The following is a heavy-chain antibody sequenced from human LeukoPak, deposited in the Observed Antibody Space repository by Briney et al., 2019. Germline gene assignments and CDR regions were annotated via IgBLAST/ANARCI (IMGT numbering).Heavy chain of an antibody. Sequence: SSQTLSLTCTVSGGSISSGSYYWSWIRQPPGKGLEWIGEINHSGSTNYNPSLKSRVTISVDTSKNQFSLKLSSVTAADTAVYYCARRGWLVHGIFDYWGQGTLVTVSS. V-gene: IGHV4-39*07. D-gene: IGHD6-19*01. CDR1: GGSISSGSYY. CDR2: INHSGST. CDR3: ARRGWLVHGIFDY. J-gene: IGHJ4*02.